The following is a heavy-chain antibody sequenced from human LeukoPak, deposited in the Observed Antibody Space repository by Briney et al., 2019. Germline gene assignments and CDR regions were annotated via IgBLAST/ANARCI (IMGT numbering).Heavy chain of an antibody. J-gene: IGHJ4*02. D-gene: IGHD3-10*01. CDR3: ARTTYYYGSGSYYDH. CDR2: IYYSGST. CDR1: GGSISSHY. Sequence: PSETLSLTCTVSGGSISSHYWSWIRQPPGKGLEWIGYIYYSGSTNYNPSLKSRVTISVDTSKNQFSLKLSSVTAADTAVYYCARTTYYYGSGSYYDHWGQGTLVTVSS. V-gene: IGHV4-59*11.